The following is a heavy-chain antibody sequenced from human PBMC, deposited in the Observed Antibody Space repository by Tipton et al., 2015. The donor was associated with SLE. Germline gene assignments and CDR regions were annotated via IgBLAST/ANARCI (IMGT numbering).Heavy chain of an antibody. CDR3: AASSESQWLAHFDH. D-gene: IGHD6-19*01. Sequence: GLVKPSETLSLTCTVSGDSISNSDYYWGWIRQPPGKGLEWIGNIHHSGRTYYNPSLISRPTMSVDTSNNQFSLRLNSVTAVDTAVYYCAASSESQWLAHFDHWGQGTLVTVSS. V-gene: IGHV4-39*07. CDR2: IHHSGRT. J-gene: IGHJ4*02. CDR1: GDSISNSDYY.